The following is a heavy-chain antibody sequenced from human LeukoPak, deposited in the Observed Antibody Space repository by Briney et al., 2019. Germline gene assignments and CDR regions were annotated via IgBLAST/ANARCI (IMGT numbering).Heavy chain of an antibody. CDR2: ISSRGSTI. V-gene: IGHV3-48*03. J-gene: IGHJ4*02. CDR3: ASREWDY. CDR1: GFTFSSYE. Sequence: GPLRLSCEASGFTFSSYEMNWVRQPPGKGLEWVSYISSRGSTIYYADSVRGRFTISRDNAKNSLYLQMNSLRAEDTAVYYCASREWDYWGQGTLVTVSS. D-gene: IGHD3-3*01.